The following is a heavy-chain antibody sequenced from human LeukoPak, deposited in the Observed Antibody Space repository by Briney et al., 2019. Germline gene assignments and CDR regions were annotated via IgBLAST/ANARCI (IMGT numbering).Heavy chain of an antibody. Sequence: GRSLRLSCAASGFTYSHYGMHRVRQAPGKGLEWVAVIWSDGTEKYYGDAVKGRFTISRDNSRNTLYLQMNSLRGEDTAVYYCAKDAQRGFDYSNSLEYWGQGTLVTVSS. CDR2: IWSDGTEK. J-gene: IGHJ4*02. V-gene: IGHV3-33*06. CDR1: GFTYSHYG. CDR3: AKDAQRGFDYSNSLEY. D-gene: IGHD4-11*01.